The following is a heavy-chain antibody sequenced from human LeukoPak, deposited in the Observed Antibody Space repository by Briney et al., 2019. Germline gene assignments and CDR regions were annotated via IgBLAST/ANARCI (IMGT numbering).Heavy chain of an antibody. V-gene: IGHV1-8*03. CDR1: GYTFTSYD. CDR2: MNPNSGNT. D-gene: IGHD3-22*01. CDR3: ARGLSSGYYYYYYYTDV. J-gene: IGHJ6*03. Sequence: RASVKVSCKASGYTFTSYDINWVRQATGQGLEWMGWMNPNSGNTGYVQKFQGRVTITRNTSISTAYMELSSLRPEDTAVYYCARGLSSGYYYYYYYTDVWGKGTTVTVSS.